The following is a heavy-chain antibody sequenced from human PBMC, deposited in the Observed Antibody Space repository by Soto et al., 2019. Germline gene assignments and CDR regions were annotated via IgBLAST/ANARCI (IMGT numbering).Heavy chain of an antibody. CDR2: ISGHSGGT. V-gene: IGHV1-18*01. CDR1: GYPFTMFG. J-gene: IGHJ4*02. Sequence: ASVKVSCKASGYPFTMFGINWVRQAPGQGLEWMGWISGHSGGTKYGPKFRDRLTIVTDTSSKTAYMELRSLKSDDTAVYYCAREKWELLPFFDYWGQGTLVTVSS. CDR3: AREKWELLPFFDY. D-gene: IGHD1-26*01.